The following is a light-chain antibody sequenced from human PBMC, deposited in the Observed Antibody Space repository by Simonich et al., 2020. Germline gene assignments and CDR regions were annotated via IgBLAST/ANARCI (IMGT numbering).Light chain of an antibody. Sequence: EIVMTQSPDSLAVSLGERATINCKSSQSVLYSSNNKNYLAWYQQKPVQPPKLLIYWATTRESGVPARFSGSGSGTDFTLTISSLQAEDVAVYYCQQYYSTPWTFGQGTKVEIK. V-gene: IGKV4-1*01. CDR2: WAT. CDR3: QQYYSTPWT. CDR1: QSVLYSSNNKNY. J-gene: IGKJ1*01.